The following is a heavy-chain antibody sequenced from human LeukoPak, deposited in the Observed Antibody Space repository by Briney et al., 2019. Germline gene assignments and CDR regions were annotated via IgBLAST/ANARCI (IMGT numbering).Heavy chain of an antibody. Sequence: ASVKVSCKASGYTFTGYYMHWVRQAPGQGLEWMGWINPNSGGTNYAQKFQGRVTMTSNTSISTAYMELSSLRSEDTAVYYCARREQWLVGDDYWGQGTLVTVSS. V-gene: IGHV1-2*02. J-gene: IGHJ4*02. CDR1: GYTFTGYY. CDR3: ARREQWLVGDDY. CDR2: INPNSGGT. D-gene: IGHD6-19*01.